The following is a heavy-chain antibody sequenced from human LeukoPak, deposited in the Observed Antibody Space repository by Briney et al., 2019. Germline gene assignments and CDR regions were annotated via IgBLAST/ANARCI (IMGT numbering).Heavy chain of an antibody. CDR3: ASAYYDYVSESYRYGFEAFDI. V-gene: IGHV4-4*07. D-gene: IGHD3-16*02. Sequence: ASETLTLTCSVSGGSINRDYLNWIRQPAGKGLEWIGRIYDSGSTNYNPSLKSRVTISLDKSKNQFSLKLTSVTAADTAVYYCASAYYDYVSESYRYGFEAFDIWGRGSLVTVSS. CDR1: GGSINRDY. CDR2: IYDSGST. J-gene: IGHJ3*02.